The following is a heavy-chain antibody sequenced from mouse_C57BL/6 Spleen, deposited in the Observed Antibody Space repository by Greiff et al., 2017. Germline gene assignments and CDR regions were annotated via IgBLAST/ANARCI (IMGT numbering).Heavy chain of an antibody. V-gene: IGHV1-15*01. CDR2: IDPETGGT. CDR3: TTIY. J-gene: IGHJ2*01. CDR1: GYTFTDYE. Sequence: VKLMESGAELVRPGASVTLSCKASGYTFTDYEMHWVKQTPVHGLEWIGAIDPETGGTAYNQKFKGKAILTADKSSSTAYMELRSLTSEDSAVYYCTTIYWGQGTTLTVSS.